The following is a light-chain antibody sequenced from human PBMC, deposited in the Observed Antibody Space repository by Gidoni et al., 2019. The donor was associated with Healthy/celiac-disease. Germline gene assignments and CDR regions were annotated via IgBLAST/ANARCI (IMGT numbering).Light chain of an antibody. CDR2: AAS. CDR1: QSSSSY. Sequence: DIQMTPSPSSLSAALGERVTIPGRPSQSSSSYLNGYQQKPGKAPKILIYAASSLQRGVPSRFSGGGSGTDFTLTISSLQPEDFAAYYCQQNYSTPQTFGPGTKVDIK. CDR3: QQNYSTPQT. J-gene: IGKJ3*01. V-gene: IGKV1-39*01.